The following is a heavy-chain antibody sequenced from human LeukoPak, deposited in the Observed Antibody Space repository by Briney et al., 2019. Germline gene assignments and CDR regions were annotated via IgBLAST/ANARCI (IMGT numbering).Heavy chain of an antibody. CDR3: VGSSLGAAVNWYLDR. J-gene: IGHJ2*01. Sequence: GGSLRLSCAASGFNINGNYLTWVRQVPGKGLEWVSVTYGNGRTSHADSVKDRFTVSRDTSTNTLNLQMNSLRVEDTAVYYCVGSSLGAAVNWYLDRWGRGTLVSVSS. D-gene: IGHD3-16*01. CDR1: GFNINGNY. CDR2: TYGNGRT. V-gene: IGHV3-66*01.